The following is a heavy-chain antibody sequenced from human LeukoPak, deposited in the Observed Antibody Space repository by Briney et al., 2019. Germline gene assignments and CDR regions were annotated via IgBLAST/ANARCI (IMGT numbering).Heavy chain of an antibody. D-gene: IGHD2/OR15-2a*01. V-gene: IGHV3-7*01. CDR1: GFTFSSYW. CDR3: ARDPLLSDDAFDI. CDR2: IKQDGSEK. J-gene: IGHJ3*02. Sequence: GGSLRLSCAASGFTFSSYWMSWVRQAPGKGLEWVANIKQDGSEKYYVDSVKGRFTISRDNAKNSPYLQMNSLRAEDTAVYYCARDPLLSDDAFDIWGQGTMVTVSS.